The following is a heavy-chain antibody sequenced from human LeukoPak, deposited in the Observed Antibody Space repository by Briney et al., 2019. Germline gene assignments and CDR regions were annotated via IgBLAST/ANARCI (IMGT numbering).Heavy chain of an antibody. CDR1: GGTFSSYA. D-gene: IGHD1-20*01. J-gene: IGHJ6*02. CDR3: ARVTAYYYYGMDV. V-gene: IGHV1-69*13. CDR2: IIPIFGTA. Sequence: SVKVSCKASGGTFSSYAISWVRQAPGQGLEWMGGIIPIFGTANYAQKFQGRVTISADESTSTAYMELSSLRSEDTAVYYCARVTAYYYYGMDVWGQGTTVTVSS.